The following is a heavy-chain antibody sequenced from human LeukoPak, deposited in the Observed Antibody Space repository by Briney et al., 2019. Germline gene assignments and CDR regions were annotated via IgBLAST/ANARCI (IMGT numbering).Heavy chain of an antibody. V-gene: IGHV3-9*01. CDR1: GFTFDDYA. Sequence: PGGSLRLSCAASGFTFDDYAMHWVRQAPGKGLEWVSGISWNSGSIGYADSVKGRFTISRDNAKNSLYLQMNSLRAEDTALYYCAKAQGRWLRFPKDYWGQGTLVTVSS. J-gene: IGHJ4*02. CDR2: ISWNSGSI. CDR3: AKAQGRWLRFPKDY. D-gene: IGHD5-12*01.